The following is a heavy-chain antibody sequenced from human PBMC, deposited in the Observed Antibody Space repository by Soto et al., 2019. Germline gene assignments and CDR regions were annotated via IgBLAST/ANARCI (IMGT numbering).Heavy chain of an antibody. D-gene: IGHD3-22*01. CDR2: IIPIFGTA. J-gene: IGHJ3*02. Sequence: QVQLVQSGAEVKKPGSSLKVSCKASGGTFSSYAISWVRQAPGQGIEWMGGIIPIFGTANYAQKFQGRVTITADESTSTAYRELSSLRSEDTAVYYCARADYYDSSGYLDAFDIWGQGTMVTVSS. CDR1: GGTFSSYA. CDR3: ARADYYDSSGYLDAFDI. V-gene: IGHV1-69*01.